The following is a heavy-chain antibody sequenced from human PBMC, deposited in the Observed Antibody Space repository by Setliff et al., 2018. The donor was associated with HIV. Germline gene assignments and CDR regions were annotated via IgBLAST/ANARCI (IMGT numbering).Heavy chain of an antibody. CDR2: IYTRGNT. CDR1: GASITSHN. CDR3: TRDLWGDDYYYNNMDV. V-gene: IGHV4-4*07. J-gene: IGHJ6*03. D-gene: IGHD2-21*02. Sequence: SETLFLTCSVSGASITSHNWSWIRQAAGKGLEWIGRIYTRGNTNYNPSLRSRVTMSVDTSKNQFSLKVTSVTAADTAVYYCTRDLWGDDYYYNNMDVWGKGTTVTVSS.